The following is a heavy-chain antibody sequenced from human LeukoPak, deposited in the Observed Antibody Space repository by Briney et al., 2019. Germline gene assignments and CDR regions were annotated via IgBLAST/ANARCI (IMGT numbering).Heavy chain of an antibody. Sequence: SGPALVKPTQTLTLTCTFSGFSLSTSGMRVSWXXXXXGKALEWLARIDWDDDKFYSTSLKTRLTISKDASKNQVVLTMTNMDPVDTATYYCARTPYCGGDCYVDYWGQGTLVTVSS. CDR1: GFSLSTSGMR. CDR3: ARTPYCGGDCYVDY. V-gene: IGHV2-70*04. CDR2: IDWDDDK. D-gene: IGHD2-21*02. J-gene: IGHJ4*02.